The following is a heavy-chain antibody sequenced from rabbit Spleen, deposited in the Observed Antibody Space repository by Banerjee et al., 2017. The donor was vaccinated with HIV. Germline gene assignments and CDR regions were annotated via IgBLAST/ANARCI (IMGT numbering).Heavy chain of an antibody. CDR2: INTATGKA. CDR1: GFSFSDRDV. D-gene: IGHD8-1*01. CDR3: ARDSGTSFSSYGMDL. V-gene: IGHV1S45*01. J-gene: IGHJ6*01. Sequence: QEQLVESGGGLVQPGGSLKLSCKASGFSFSDRDVMCWVRQAPGKGLKWIACINTATGKAVYASWAKGRFTISKTSSTTVTLQVTSLTAADTATYFCARDSGTSFSSYGMDLWGPGTLVTVS.